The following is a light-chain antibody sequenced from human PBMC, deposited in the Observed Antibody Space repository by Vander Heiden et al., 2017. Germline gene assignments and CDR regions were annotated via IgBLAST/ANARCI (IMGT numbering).Light chain of an antibody. Sequence: DIQMTQSPSSLSASVGDRVTITCRASQSISSYLNWYQQKPGKAPKLLIYAASSLQSGVPSRLSGSGSGTDFTLTISRLQPEDFATYYCQQSDSTPQTFGQGTKVEIK. CDR2: AAS. V-gene: IGKV1-39*01. J-gene: IGKJ1*01. CDR3: QQSDSTPQT. CDR1: QSISSY.